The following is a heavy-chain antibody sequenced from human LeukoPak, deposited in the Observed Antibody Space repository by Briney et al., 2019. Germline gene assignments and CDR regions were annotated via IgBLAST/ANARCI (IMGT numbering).Heavy chain of an antibody. CDR3: ARGNWDSSGWYYGY. CDR1: GGPFSSYA. J-gene: IGHJ4*02. V-gene: IGHV1-69*05. D-gene: IGHD6-19*01. CDR2: IISIFGTA. Sequence: KVSCKASGGPFSSYAISWVRQAPGQGLEWMGRIISIFGTANYAQKFQGRVTITTDESTNTAYMELSSLRSEDTAVYYCARGNWDSSGWYYGYWGQGTLVTVSS.